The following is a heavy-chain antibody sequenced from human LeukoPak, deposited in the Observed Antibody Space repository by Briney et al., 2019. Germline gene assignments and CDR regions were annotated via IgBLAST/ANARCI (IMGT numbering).Heavy chain of an antibody. J-gene: IGHJ4*02. Sequence: SETLSLTCAVYGGSFSGYYWSWIRQPPGKGLEWIGEINHSGSTNYNPSLKSRVTISVDTSKNQFSLKLSSVTAADTAVYYCARAWWELLLRPSYFDYWRQGTLVTVST. V-gene: IGHV4-34*01. D-gene: IGHD1-26*01. CDR3: ARAWWELLLRPSYFDY. CDR2: INHSGST. CDR1: GGSFSGYY.